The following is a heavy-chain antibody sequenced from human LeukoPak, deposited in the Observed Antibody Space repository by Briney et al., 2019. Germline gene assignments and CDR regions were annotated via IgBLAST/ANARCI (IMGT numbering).Heavy chain of an antibody. CDR1: GFTFDDYG. CDR2: INWNCGST. D-gene: IGHD3-10*01. V-gene: IGHV3-20*04. CDR3: ARDPGWSGGY. Sequence: GGSLRLSCAASGFTFDDYGMSWVRQAPGKGLEWGSGINWNCGSTVYADSVKGRFTISRDNAKNSLYLQMNSLRAADTAFYYCARDPGWSGGYWGQGTLVTVSS. J-gene: IGHJ4*02.